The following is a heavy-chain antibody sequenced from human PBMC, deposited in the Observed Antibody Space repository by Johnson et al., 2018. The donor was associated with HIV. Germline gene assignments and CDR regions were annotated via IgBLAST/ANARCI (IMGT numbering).Heavy chain of an antibody. CDR3: AKVVTYYYDHDAFDI. Sequence: QVQLVESGGGVVQPGRSLRLSCAASGFTFSSYGMHWVRQAPGKGLEWVAFIRYDGSNKYYADSVKGRFTISRDNSKNTLYLQMNSLRAEDTAVYYCAKVVTYYYDHDAFDIWGQGTMVTVSS. J-gene: IGHJ3*02. V-gene: IGHV3-30*02. CDR2: IRYDGSNK. D-gene: IGHD3-22*01. CDR1: GFTFSSYG.